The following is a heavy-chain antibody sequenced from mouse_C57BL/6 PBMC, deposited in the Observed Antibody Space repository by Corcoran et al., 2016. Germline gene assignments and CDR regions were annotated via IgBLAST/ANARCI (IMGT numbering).Heavy chain of an antibody. Sequence: DVQLQESGPGLVKPSQSLSLTCAVPGYSITSGYCWNWLRHFQGNKLEWMGYISYDGNNNYNPPLKNRISITRDTSKNQFFLKLNSVTTEDTATDYCASYYYGSSHDYYAMDYWGQGTSVTVSS. V-gene: IGHV3-6*01. CDR2: ISYDGNN. J-gene: IGHJ4*01. CDR1: GYSITSGYC. D-gene: IGHD1-1*01. CDR3: ASYYYGSSHDYYAMDY.